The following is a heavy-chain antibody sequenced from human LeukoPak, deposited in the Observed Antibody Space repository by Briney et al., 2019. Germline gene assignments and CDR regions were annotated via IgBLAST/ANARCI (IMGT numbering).Heavy chain of an antibody. V-gene: IGHV3-74*01. Sequence: GGSLRLSCAASGFAFSAYWMHWVRQAPGKGLEWVSRINEDATTITYADSVKGRFIISRDNSKESLYLQMNNLRAEDTAVYYCVRDLILVWTPGDDFDFWGQGTLVIVSS. CDR3: VRDLILVWTPGDDFDF. CDR2: INEDATTI. CDR1: GFAFSAYW. D-gene: IGHD3-16*01. J-gene: IGHJ4*02.